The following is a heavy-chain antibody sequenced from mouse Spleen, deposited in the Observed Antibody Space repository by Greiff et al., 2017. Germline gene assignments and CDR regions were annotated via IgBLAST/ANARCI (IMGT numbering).Heavy chain of an antibody. CDR2: ISYDGSN. CDR3: ARGLGYSYWYFDV. CDR1: GYSITSGYY. D-gene: IGHD2-3*01. Sequence: EVKLMESGPGLVKPSQSLSLTCSVTGYSITSGYYWNWIRQFPGNKLEWMGYISYDGSNNYNPSLKNRISITRDTSKNQFFLKLNSVTTEDTATYYCARGLGYSYWYFDVWGAGTTVTVSS. J-gene: IGHJ1*01. V-gene: IGHV3-6*01.